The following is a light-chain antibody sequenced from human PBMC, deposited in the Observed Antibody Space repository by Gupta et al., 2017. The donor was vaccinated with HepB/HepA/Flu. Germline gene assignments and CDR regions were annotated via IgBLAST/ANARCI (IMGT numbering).Light chain of an antibody. CDR2: SNN. CDR3: AAWDESLNGWV. Sequence: QSVLTQPPSASGTPGQRVTISCSGSSSNIGSNTVNGYQQLPGTAPKLLIYSNNQRPPGVPDRFSGSKFGTSASLAIXWLQSEDGGGYFCAAWDESLNGWVFGGGTKLT. CDR1: SSNIGSNT. J-gene: IGLJ3*02. V-gene: IGLV1-44*01.